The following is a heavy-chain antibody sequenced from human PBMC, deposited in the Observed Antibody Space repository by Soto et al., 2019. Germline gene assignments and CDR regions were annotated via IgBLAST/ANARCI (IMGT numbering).Heavy chain of an antibody. D-gene: IGHD3-9*01. J-gene: IGHJ4*02. CDR2: ISGGGGST. CDR3: AKGLEYDILTGCDY. Sequence: EVQLLESGGGFVQPGESLRLSCAASGFTFSLSAMSWVRQAPGRGLEWVSSISGGGGSTEYADSVKGRFTISRDNSKDTVHLQMNSLRAEDTAVYYCAKGLEYDILTGCDYWGQGALVTVSS. CDR1: GFTFSLSA. V-gene: IGHV3-23*01.